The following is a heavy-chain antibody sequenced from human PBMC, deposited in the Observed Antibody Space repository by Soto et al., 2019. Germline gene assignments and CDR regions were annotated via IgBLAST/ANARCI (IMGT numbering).Heavy chain of an antibody. CDR1: GFTFDDYA. CDR2: ISWNSAYI. Sequence: PVGSLRLSCAASGFTFDDYAMHWVRQAPGKGLEWVSGISWNSAYIGYAGSVKGRFTISRDNAKNSLSLQMNSLRAEDTALYYCAKDNGIYYYGSGMSAFDIWGQGTMVTVS. D-gene: IGHD3-10*01. V-gene: IGHV3-9*01. J-gene: IGHJ3*02. CDR3: AKDNGIYYYGSGMSAFDI.